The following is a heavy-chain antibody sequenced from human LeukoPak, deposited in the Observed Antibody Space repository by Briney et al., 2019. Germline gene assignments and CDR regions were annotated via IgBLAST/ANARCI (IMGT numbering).Heavy chain of an antibody. Sequence: SETLSLTCTVSGGSISSHCWSWIRQPAGKGLEWIGRIYTSGSTNYNPSLKSRVTISVDKSKNQFSLKLSSVTAADTAVYYCAKVAVSSWLVREGAFDIWGQGTMVTVSS. CDR3: AKVAVSSWLVREGAFDI. CDR2: IYTSGST. J-gene: IGHJ3*02. D-gene: IGHD3-10*01. V-gene: IGHV4-4*07. CDR1: GGSISSHC.